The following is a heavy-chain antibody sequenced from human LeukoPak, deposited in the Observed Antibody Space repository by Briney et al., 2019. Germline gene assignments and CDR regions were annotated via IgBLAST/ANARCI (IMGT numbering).Heavy chain of an antibody. J-gene: IGHJ6*03. CDR2: ISYDGSNK. Sequence: GGSLRLSCAASGFTFSSYAMHWVRQAPGKGLEWVAVISYDGSNKYYADSVKGRFTISRDNSKNTLYLQMNSLRAEDTAVYYCARPIRSDHYSSYYMDVWGKGTTVTVSS. D-gene: IGHD3-10*01. CDR1: GFTFSSYA. V-gene: IGHV3-30-3*01. CDR3: ARPIRSDHYSSYYMDV.